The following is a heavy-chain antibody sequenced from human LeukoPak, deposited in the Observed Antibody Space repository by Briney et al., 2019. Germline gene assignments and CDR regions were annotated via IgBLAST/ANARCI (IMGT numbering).Heavy chain of an antibody. CDR1: GFTSSIYA. CDR3: AARPPIIVDGPFDY. CDR2: ISGSGDNT. D-gene: IGHD3-22*01. Sequence: SGGSLRLSCVASGFTSSIYAMGWVRQAPGEGLEWVSTISGSGDNTYYADSVKGRFTISRDNSKNTLYLQMNSLRVDDTAVYYCAARPPIIVDGPFDYWGQGTLVTVSS. V-gene: IGHV3-23*01. J-gene: IGHJ4*02.